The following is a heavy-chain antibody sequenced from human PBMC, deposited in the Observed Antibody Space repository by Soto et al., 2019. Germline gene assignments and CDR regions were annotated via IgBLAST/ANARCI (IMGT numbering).Heavy chain of an antibody. CDR2: ITRDGGRT. CDR1: GVAFWNSW. CDR3: ACWAGASIGPYWTLPDF. D-gene: IGHD6-6*01. J-gene: IGHJ1*01. V-gene: IGHV3-74*01. Sequence: GSLGLASAASGVAFWNSWVHGVRKAPWKGLEWVSGITRDGGRTYYADSVKGRVTIARDNSQNTVYLQLNSLGAEDTAKYLCACWAGASIGPYWTLPDFWGQGIWVLVSS.